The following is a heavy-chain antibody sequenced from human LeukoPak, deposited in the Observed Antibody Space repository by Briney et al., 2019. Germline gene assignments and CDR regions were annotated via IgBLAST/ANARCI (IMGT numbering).Heavy chain of an antibody. D-gene: IGHD3-3*01. Sequence: PGGSLRLSCAASGFTFSSYSMNWVRQAPGKGLEWVSSISSSSSYIYYADSVKGRFTISRDNAKNSLYLQMNSLRAEDTAVYYCARAPYDFWSGYYYYYMDVWGKGTTVTVSS. CDR1: GFTFSSYS. J-gene: IGHJ6*03. CDR2: ISSSSSYI. CDR3: ARAPYDFWSGYYYYYMDV. V-gene: IGHV3-21*01.